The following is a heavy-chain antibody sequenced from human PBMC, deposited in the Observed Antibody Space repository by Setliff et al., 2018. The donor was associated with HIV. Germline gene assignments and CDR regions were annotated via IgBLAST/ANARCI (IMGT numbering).Heavy chain of an antibody. V-gene: IGHV3-7*05. J-gene: IGHJ4*02. Sequence: PGESLKISCAASGFTFSSYWMSWVRQAPGKGLEWVANIKQDGSEKYYVDSVKGRFTISRDNSKNTLHLQMNSLRAEDTAVYFRAKASEQWPSYSDSWGQGTLVTVSS. D-gene: IGHD6-19*01. CDR1: GFTFSSYW. CDR3: AKASEQWPSYSDS. CDR2: IKQDGSEK.